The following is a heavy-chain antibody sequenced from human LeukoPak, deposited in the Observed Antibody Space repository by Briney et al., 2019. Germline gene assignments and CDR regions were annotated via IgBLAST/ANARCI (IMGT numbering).Heavy chain of an antibody. CDR1: GYTFTGYY. D-gene: IGHD3-22*01. Sequence: GASVKVSCKASGYTFTGYYMHWVRQAPGQGLEWMGGIIPIFGTANYAQKFQGRVTITADESTSTAYMELSSLRSEDTAVYYCAREVKENYYDSSGYFDYWGQGTLVTVSS. J-gene: IGHJ4*02. V-gene: IGHV1-69*13. CDR3: AREVKENYYDSSGYFDY. CDR2: IIPIFGTA.